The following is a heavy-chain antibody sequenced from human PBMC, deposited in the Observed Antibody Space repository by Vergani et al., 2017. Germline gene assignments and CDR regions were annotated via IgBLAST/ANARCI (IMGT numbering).Heavy chain of an antibody. J-gene: IGHJ6*02. V-gene: IGHV4-34*01. CDR2: IDHTGRP. D-gene: IGHD4-11*01. Sequence: QVQLQQWGGGLLKPSETLSLTCVVNGGSFTSYHWTWIRQSPGEGLEWVGDIDHTGRPDYDPSLKSRLTMSDDKSRNQFSLTLNSVTATDTAIYFCARVNTETNGHLYYYYDMDVWGQGTAVTVS. CDR3: ARVNTETNGHLYYYYDMDV. CDR1: GGSFTSYH.